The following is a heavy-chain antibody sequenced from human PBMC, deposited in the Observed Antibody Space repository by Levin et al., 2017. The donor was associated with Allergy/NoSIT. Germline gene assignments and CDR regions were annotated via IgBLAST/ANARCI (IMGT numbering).Heavy chain of an antibody. J-gene: IGHJ4*02. CDR3: ARDWGINF. D-gene: IGHD3-16*01. CDR1: GFTFSSYW. Sequence: GGSLRLSCAASGFTFSSYWMHWVRQAPGKGLVWVSRIKSDGSSTSYADSVKGRFTVSRDNAKNTLYLQMNSLRAKDTAVYYCARDWGINFWGQGTLVTVSS. V-gene: IGHV3-74*01. CDR2: IKSDGSST.